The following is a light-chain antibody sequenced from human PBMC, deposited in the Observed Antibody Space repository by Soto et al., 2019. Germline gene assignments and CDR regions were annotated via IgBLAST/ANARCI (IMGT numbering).Light chain of an antibody. CDR3: QQYGSSPPMYT. Sequence: EIVLTQSPGTLSLSPGERATLSCRASQSVNSRFLAWYQQKPGQAPRLLMYGASTRATGIPDRFSGSGCGADFTLTISRLEPEDFAVYYCQQYGSSPPMYTFGQGTKLEIK. J-gene: IGKJ2*01. V-gene: IGKV3-20*01. CDR1: QSVNSRF. CDR2: GAS.